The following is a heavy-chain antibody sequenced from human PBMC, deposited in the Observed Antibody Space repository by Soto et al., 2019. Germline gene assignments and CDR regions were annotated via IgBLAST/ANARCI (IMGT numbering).Heavy chain of an antibody. D-gene: IGHD3-9*01. Sequence: QVDLVQSGAEVKEPGASVRISCEASGDTFTSYSIRWVRQAPGQRLEWMGWITTGSSNTRYSPEFQALVTSTRVTSASTAYMELNSLRSDDTAVSYGAMAMPTAGYIDCDQWGQGTLVTVSS. CDR2: ITTGSSNT. CDR1: GDTFTSYS. V-gene: IGHV1-3*04. CDR3: AMAMPTAGYIDCDQ. J-gene: IGHJ4*02.